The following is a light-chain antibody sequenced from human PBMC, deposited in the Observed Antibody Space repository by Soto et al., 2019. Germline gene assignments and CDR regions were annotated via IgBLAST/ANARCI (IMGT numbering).Light chain of an antibody. CDR1: QSISSW. CDR3: QQYNSYWT. V-gene: IGKV1-5*01. Sequence: DIQMTQSPSTLSASLGDRVTITCRACQSISSWLAWYQQKPGKAPKLLIYDASSLESGVPSRFSGSGSGTEFTLTISSLQPDDFATYYCQQYNSYWTFGQGTKVDIK. J-gene: IGKJ1*01. CDR2: DAS.